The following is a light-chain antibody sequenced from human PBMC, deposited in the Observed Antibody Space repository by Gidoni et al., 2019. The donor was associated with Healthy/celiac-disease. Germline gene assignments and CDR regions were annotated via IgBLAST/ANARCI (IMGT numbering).Light chain of an antibody. CDR3: QKYNSASFT. J-gene: IGKJ3*01. Sequence: DIQMTQSPSSLSASVGDRVTITCRARQGISNYLAWYQQKPGKVPKLLIYAASTLQSGVPSRFSGSGSGTDFTLTIGSLQPEDVATYYCQKYNSASFTFGPGTKVDIK. V-gene: IGKV1-27*01. CDR2: AAS. CDR1: QGISNY.